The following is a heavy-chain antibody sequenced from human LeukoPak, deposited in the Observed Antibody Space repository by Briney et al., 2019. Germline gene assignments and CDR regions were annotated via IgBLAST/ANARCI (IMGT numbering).Heavy chain of an antibody. J-gene: IGHJ4*02. D-gene: IGHD2-2*01. CDR3: ARADCSSTSCYELDY. CDR1: GFTFSDYY. V-gene: IGHV3-11*04. Sequence: GGSLRLSCAGSGFTFSDYYMSWIRPAPGKGLEWVSYISISDSTIKYTDSVKGRFTISRDNAKNSLFLQMHSLRADDTAVYYCARADCSSTSCYELDYWGQGTLVTVSS. CDR2: ISISDSTI.